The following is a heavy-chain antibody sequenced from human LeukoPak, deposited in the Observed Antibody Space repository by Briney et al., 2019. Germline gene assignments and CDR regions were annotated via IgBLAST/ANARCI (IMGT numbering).Heavy chain of an antibody. Sequence: PGGSLRLSCAASGFTFSSYAMSWVRQAPGKGLECVSAISGSGGSTYYADSVKGRFTISRDNSKNTLYLQMNSLRAEDTAVYYCAKGYDYVWGSYRSLFDYWGQGTLVTVSS. CDR3: AKGYDYVWGSYRSLFDY. V-gene: IGHV3-23*01. CDR1: GFTFSSYA. D-gene: IGHD3-16*02. CDR2: ISGSGGST. J-gene: IGHJ4*02.